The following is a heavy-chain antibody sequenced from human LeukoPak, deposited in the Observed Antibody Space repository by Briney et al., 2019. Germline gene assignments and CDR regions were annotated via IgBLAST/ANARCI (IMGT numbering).Heavy chain of an antibody. D-gene: IGHD2-15*01. J-gene: IGHJ5*02. Sequence: SETLSLTCAVYGGSFSGYYWSWIRQPPGKGLEWSGEINHSGSTNYNPSLKSRVTISVDTSKNQFSLKLSSVTAADTAVYYCARGGYCSGGSCYSGINWFDPWGRGTLVTVSS. CDR2: INHSGST. CDR3: ARGGYCSGGSCYSGINWFDP. CDR1: GGSFSGYY. V-gene: IGHV4-34*01.